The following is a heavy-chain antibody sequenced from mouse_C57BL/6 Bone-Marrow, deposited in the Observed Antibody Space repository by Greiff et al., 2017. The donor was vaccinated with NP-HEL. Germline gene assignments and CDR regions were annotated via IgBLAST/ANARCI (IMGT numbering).Heavy chain of an antibody. CDR1: GYTFTSYW. D-gene: IGHD1-1*01. J-gene: IGHJ4*01. Sequence: QVQLQQPGAELVKPGASVKLSCKASGYTFTSYWMHWVKQRPGQGLEWIGMIHPNSGSTNYNEKFKSKATLTVDKSSSTAYIQLSSLTSEDSAVYYCARSADYGSYYYAMDYWGQGTSVTVSS. CDR2: IHPNSGST. CDR3: ARSADYGSYYYAMDY. V-gene: IGHV1-64*01.